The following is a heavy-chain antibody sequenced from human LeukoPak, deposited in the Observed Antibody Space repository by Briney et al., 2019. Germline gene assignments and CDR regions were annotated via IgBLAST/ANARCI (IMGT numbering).Heavy chain of an antibody. CDR3: ARGGVGSWFDP. Sequence: NTSETLSLTCAVYGGSFSGYYWSWIRQPPGKGLEWIGYIYCSGSTNYNPSLKSRVTISVDTSKNQFSLKLSSVTAADTAVYYCARGGVGSWFDPWGQGTLVIVSS. D-gene: IGHD3-16*01. CDR1: GGSFSGYY. J-gene: IGHJ5*02. V-gene: IGHV4-59*01. CDR2: IYCSGST.